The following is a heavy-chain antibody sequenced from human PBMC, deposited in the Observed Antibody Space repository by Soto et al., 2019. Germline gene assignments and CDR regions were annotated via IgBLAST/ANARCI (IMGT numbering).Heavy chain of an antibody. V-gene: IGHV4-39*01. CDR1: GGSISSSSYY. Sequence: QLQLQESGPGLVKPSETLSLTCTVSGGSISSSSYYWGWIRQPPGKGLEWIGSIYYSGSTYYNPSLKSRVTISVDTSKNQFSLKLSSVTAADTAVYYCARLTFPYGDYIYWGQGTLVTVSS. J-gene: IGHJ4*02. CDR3: ARLTFPYGDYIY. D-gene: IGHD4-17*01. CDR2: IYYSGST.